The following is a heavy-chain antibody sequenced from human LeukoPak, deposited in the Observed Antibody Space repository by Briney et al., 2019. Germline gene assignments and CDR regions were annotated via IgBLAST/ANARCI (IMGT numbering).Heavy chain of an antibody. J-gene: IGHJ4*02. D-gene: IGHD5-18*01. CDR3: ARDRGYNYGDFDY. V-gene: IGHV3-21*01. CDR1: GFIFDTYA. CDR2: ISKSGRDI. Sequence: GGSLRLSCAASGFIFDTYAMNWVRQAPGKGLEWVSSISKSGRDIYYADSVRGRFTISRDNARNSLYLQMNSLRVEDTAVYYCARDRGYNYGDFDYWGQGTLVTVSS.